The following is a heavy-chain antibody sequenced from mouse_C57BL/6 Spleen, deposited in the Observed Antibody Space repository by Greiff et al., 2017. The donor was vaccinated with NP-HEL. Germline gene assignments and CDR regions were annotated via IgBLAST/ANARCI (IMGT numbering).Heavy chain of an antibody. CDR3: ARLRGYDDYYAMDY. D-gene: IGHD2-2*01. CDR1: GYTFTNYW. J-gene: IGHJ4*01. CDR2: IYPGGGYT. V-gene: IGHV1-63*01. Sequence: VQLQQSGAELVRPGTSVKMSCKASGYTFTNYWIGWAKQRPGHGLEWIGDIYPGGGYTNYNEKFKGKATLTADKSSSTAYMQFSSLTSEDSAIYYCARLRGYDDYYAMDYWGQGTSVTVSS.